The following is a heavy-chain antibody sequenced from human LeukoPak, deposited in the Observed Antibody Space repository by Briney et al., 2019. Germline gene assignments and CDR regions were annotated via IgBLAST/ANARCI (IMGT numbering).Heavy chain of an antibody. CDR3: AKDLGYCSGGSCGDY. D-gene: IGHD2-15*01. CDR1: GFTFSSYA. J-gene: IGHJ4*02. V-gene: IGHV3-23*01. CDR2: ISGSGSST. Sequence: GGSLRLSCAASGFTFSSYAMSWVRQAPGKGLEWVSAISGSGSSTYYADSVKGRFTISRDNSKNTLYLQMNSLRAEDTAVYYCAKDLGYCSGGSCGDYWGQGTLVTVSS.